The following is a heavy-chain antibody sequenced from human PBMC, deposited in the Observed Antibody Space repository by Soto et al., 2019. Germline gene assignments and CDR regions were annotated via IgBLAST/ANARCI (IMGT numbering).Heavy chain of an antibody. CDR3: ARFSGASGGNIYIDY. CDR1: EYCFSNYW. V-gene: IGHV5-51*01. Sequence: PGEALKISCTGSEYCFSNYWIAWVRQMPGKGLEWMGIIYPGDSDTRYSPSFQGQVTISADKSISTAYLQWSSLKAPDTAMFYCARFSGASGGNIYIDYWGPGILLTVS. J-gene: IGHJ4*02. D-gene: IGHD6-13*01. CDR2: IYPGDSDT.